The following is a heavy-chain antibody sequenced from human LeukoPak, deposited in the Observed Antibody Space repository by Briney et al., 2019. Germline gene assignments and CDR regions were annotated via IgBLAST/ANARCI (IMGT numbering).Heavy chain of an antibody. CDR2: IYYSGST. V-gene: IGHV4-59*01. Sequence: KTSETLSLTCTVSGGSISSYYWSWIRQPPGKGLEWIGYIYYSGSTNYNPSLKSRVTISVDTSKNQFSLKLSSVTAADTAVYYCARGSEWLLHDAFDIWGQGTMVTVSS. J-gene: IGHJ3*02. CDR3: ARGSEWLLHDAFDI. D-gene: IGHD3-3*01. CDR1: GGSISSYY.